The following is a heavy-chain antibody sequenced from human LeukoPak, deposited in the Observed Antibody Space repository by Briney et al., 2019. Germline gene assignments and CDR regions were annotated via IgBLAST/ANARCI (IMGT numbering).Heavy chain of an antibody. Sequence: PGGSLRLSCAASGFTFSIYSMNWVPQAPGKGLEWVSTISSSSSYIYYADPVKGRFTISRDNAKNTLYLQMNSVRAEDTAVYYCARVKEMATIAIDYWGQGTLVTVSS. CDR3: ARVKEMATIAIDY. CDR1: GFTFSIYS. V-gene: IGHV3-21*01. J-gene: IGHJ4*02. CDR2: ISSSSSYI. D-gene: IGHD5-24*01.